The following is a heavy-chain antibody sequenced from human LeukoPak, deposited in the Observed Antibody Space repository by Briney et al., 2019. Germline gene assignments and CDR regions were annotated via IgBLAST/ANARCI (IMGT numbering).Heavy chain of an antibody. J-gene: IGHJ4*02. D-gene: IGHD4-23*01. CDR3: ARAGHSGGNSLDY. CDR1: GFTFSSYS. CDR2: ISSSSSYR. Sequence: GGSLRLSCAASGFTFSSYSMNWVRQAPGKGLEWVSYISSSSSYRYYADSVKGRFTISRDNAKNSLYLQMNSLRAEDTAVYYCARAGHSGGNSLDYWGQGTLVTVSS. V-gene: IGHV3-21*05.